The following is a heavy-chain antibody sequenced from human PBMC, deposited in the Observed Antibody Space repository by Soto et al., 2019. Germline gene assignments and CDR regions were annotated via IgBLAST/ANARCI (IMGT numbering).Heavy chain of an antibody. CDR2: IIPIFGTA. J-gene: IGHJ3*02. Sequence: SVKVSCKASGGTFSSYAISWVRQAPGQGLEWMGGIIPIFGTANYAQKFQGRVTITADESTSTAYMELSSLRSEDTAVYYCAREVYYDSSGYFGVPDAFDIWGQGTMVTVSS. D-gene: IGHD3-22*01. CDR3: AREVYYDSSGYFGVPDAFDI. V-gene: IGHV1-69*13. CDR1: GGTFSSYA.